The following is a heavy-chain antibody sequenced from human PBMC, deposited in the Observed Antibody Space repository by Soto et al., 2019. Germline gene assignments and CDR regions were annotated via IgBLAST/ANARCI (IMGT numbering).Heavy chain of an antibody. V-gene: IGHV4-31*03. D-gene: IGHD2-2*01. CDR2: NYYSGST. J-gene: IGHJ5*02. CDR1: GGSINSGAYY. Sequence: KPSETLSLTCTVSGGSINSGAYYWSWIRQHPGRGLEWIGYNYYSGSTSYNPSLKSRVTISVDTSKNQFALKLRSVTAADTAVYYCARAKHRNTRAYNWFDPWGQGTLVTVSS. CDR3: ARAKHRNTRAYNWFDP.